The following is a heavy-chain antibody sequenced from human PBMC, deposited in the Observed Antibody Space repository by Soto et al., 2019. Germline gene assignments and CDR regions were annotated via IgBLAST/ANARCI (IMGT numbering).Heavy chain of an antibody. V-gene: IGHV1-69*13. CDR3: ARALRIAAAGTQNYYYGMDV. J-gene: IGHJ6*02. D-gene: IGHD6-13*01. CDR2: IIPIFGTA. CDR1: GGTFSRYA. Sequence: ASVKVSCKASGGTFSRYAISWVRQAPGQGLEWMGGIIPIFGTANYAQEFQGRVTITADESTSTAYMEPSSLRSEDTAVYYRARALRIAAAGTQNYYYGMDVWGQGTTVTVSS.